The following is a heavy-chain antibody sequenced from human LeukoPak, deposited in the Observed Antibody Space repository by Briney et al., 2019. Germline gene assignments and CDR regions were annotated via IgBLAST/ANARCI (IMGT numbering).Heavy chain of an antibody. J-gene: IGHJ6*03. CDR1: GFTFSSYS. D-gene: IGHD2-2*01. CDR3: AREWNIVVVPAAIAYYYMDV. Sequence: GGSLRLSCAASGFTFSSYSMNWVRQAPGKGLEWVSSISSSSSYIYYADSVKGRFTISRDNAKNSLYLQMNSLRAEDTAVYYCAREWNIVVVPAAIAYYYMDVGGKGTTVTVSS. CDR2: ISSSSSYI. V-gene: IGHV3-21*01.